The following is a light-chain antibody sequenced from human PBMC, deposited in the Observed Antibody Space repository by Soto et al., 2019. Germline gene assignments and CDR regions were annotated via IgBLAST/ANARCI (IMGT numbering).Light chain of an antibody. J-gene: IGKJ1*01. CDR2: AAS. CDR1: QGIRND. Sequence: AIQMTQSPSSLSASVGARVTITCRASQGIRNDLVWYQQQPGKAPKLLIYAASSLQSGVPSRFRGSGSGTDFTLAISSLQPEDFAAYYCLQEYNYPRTFVQGTKVEIK. CDR3: LQEYNYPRT. V-gene: IGKV1-6*01.